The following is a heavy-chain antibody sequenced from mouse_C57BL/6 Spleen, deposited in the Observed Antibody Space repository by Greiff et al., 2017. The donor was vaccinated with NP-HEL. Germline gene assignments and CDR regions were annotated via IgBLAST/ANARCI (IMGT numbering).Heavy chain of an antibody. Sequence: VQLQQSGAELARPGASVKLSCKASGYTFTSYGMSWVKQRTGKGLEWIGEIYPRNGNTNYNGKFKGKATLTADKSSSTAYMELRSLTSEDSAVYFCARRSAQATTLYYSMDYWGQGTSVTVSS. CDR2: IYPRNGNT. CDR3: ARRSAQATTLYYSMDY. D-gene: IGHD3-2*02. J-gene: IGHJ4*01. V-gene: IGHV1-81*01. CDR1: GYTFTSYG.